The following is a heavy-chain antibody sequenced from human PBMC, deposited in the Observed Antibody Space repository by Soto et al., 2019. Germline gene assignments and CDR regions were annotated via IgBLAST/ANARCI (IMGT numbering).Heavy chain of an antibody. CDR3: ARGRVAAARNFDY. CDR1: GGSFSGYY. CDR2: INHSGST. J-gene: IGHJ4*02. V-gene: IGHV4-34*01. D-gene: IGHD2-15*01. Sequence: TLSLTCAVYGGSFSGYYWTWIHQPPGKGLEWIGEINHSGSTNYNPSLKSRVTISVDTSKNQFSLKLSSVPAADTAVYYCARGRVAAARNFDYWGQGTLVTVSS.